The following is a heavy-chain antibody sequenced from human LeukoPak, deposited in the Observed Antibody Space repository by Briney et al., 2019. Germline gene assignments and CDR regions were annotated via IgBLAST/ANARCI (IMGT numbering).Heavy chain of an antibody. CDR1: GFTFSSYG. J-gene: IGHJ4*02. CDR2: ISYDESNK. V-gene: IGHV3-30*18. CDR3: AKDSAQSYYYGSGSYYQF. Sequence: PGRSLRLSCAASGFTFSSYGMYWVRQAPGKGLEWVALISYDESNKYYADSVKGRFTISRDNSKNTLYLQMNSLRAEDTAVYYCAKDSAQSYYYGSGSYYQFWGQGTLVTVSS. D-gene: IGHD3-10*01.